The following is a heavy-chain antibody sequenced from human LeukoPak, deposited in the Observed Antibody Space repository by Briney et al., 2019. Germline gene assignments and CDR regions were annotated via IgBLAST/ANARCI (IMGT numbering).Heavy chain of an antibody. Sequence: SETLSLTCTVSGGSISSYYWSWVRQPPGKGLEWLGYIYYSGSTNYNPSLKSRVTISVDTSKNQFSLKLSSVTAADTAVYYCARRTYYYDSSGSYFDYWGQGTLVTVSS. D-gene: IGHD3-22*01. CDR1: GGSISSYY. V-gene: IGHV4-59*01. CDR3: ARRTYYYDSSGSYFDY. J-gene: IGHJ4*02. CDR2: IYYSGST.